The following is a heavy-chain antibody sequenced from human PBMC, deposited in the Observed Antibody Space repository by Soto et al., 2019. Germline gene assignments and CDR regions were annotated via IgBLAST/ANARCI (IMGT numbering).Heavy chain of an antibody. CDR3: ARESEFGQLWFYHYYGMNV. J-gene: IGHJ6*02. Sequence: GGSLRLSCAASGFTFSSYSMNWVRQAPGKGLEWVSYISSSSSTIYYADSVKGRFTISRDNAKNSLYLQMNSLRDEDTAVYYCARESEFGQLWFYHYYGMNVWGQGTTVTVSS. CDR2: ISSSSSTI. V-gene: IGHV3-48*02. CDR1: GFTFSSYS. D-gene: IGHD5-18*01.